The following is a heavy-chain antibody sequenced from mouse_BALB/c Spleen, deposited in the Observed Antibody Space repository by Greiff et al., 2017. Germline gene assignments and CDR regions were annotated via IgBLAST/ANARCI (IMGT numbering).Heavy chain of an antibody. Sequence: DVHLVESGGGLVKPGGSLKLSCAASGFAFSSYDMSWVRQTPEKRLEWVAYISSGGGSTYYPDTVKGRFTISRDNAKNTLYLQMSSLKSEDTAMYYCARHSFYAMDYWGQGTSVTVSS. CDR1: GFAFSSYD. V-gene: IGHV5-12-1*01. J-gene: IGHJ4*01. CDR2: ISSGGGST. CDR3: ARHSFYAMDY.